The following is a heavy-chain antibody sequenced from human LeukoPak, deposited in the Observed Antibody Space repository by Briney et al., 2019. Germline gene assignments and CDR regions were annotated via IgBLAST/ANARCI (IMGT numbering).Heavy chain of an antibody. Sequence: GGSLRLSCAASGFTFADYAMHWVRQAPGKGLEWVSGISWNSGSIGYADSVKGRFTISRDNVMNSLYLQMNSLRPEDTALYYCVKDRRNPYRPEGPFDPWGQGTLVTVSS. J-gene: IGHJ5*02. V-gene: IGHV3-9*01. CDR3: VKDRRNPYRPEGPFDP. CDR1: GFTFADYA. D-gene: IGHD1-14*01. CDR2: ISWNSGSI.